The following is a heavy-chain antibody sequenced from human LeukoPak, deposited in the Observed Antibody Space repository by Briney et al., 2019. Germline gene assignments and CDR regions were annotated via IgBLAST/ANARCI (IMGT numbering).Heavy chain of an antibody. CDR3: ANSGGARGY. J-gene: IGHJ4*02. CDR1: GGSISTSNW. D-gene: IGHD3-10*01. V-gene: IGHV4-4*02. CDR2: IYHSGST. Sequence: SETLSLTCAVSGGSISTSNWWSWVRQPPGKGLEWIGQIYHSGSTNYSPSLKSRVTLSADKSKNQFSLELSSVTAADTAVYYCANSGGARGYWGQGTLVSVPS.